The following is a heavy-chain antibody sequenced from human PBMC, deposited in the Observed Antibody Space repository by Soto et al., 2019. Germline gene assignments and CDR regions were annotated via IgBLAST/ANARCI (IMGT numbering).Heavy chain of an antibody. CDR1: VDSINTYY. J-gene: IGHJ6*02. Sequence: ETLSLTCTVSVDSINTYYWSWIRQPAGKGLEWIGRIDTSGNTNYNPSLKSRVTMSVDTSKKQFSLKLTSVTAADTAVYYCARYSNNWFQTEGLDVWGQGTTVTVSS. CDR2: IDTSGNT. V-gene: IGHV4-4*07. D-gene: IGHD6-13*01. CDR3: ARYSNNWFQTEGLDV.